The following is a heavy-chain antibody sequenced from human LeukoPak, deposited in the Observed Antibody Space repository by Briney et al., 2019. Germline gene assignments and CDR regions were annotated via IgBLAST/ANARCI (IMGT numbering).Heavy chain of an antibody. CDR1: GFIVSSNF. J-gene: IGHJ4*02. Sequence: GGSLRLSCAASGFIVSSNFMAWVRQAPGKGLEWVSVIYGGGSTFYADSVKGRFTISRDNSKNTLYLQMNSLRAEDTAVYYCARDPDSYYFDYWGQGTLVTVSS. CDR3: ARDPDSYYFDY. V-gene: IGHV3-66*02. CDR2: IYGGGST. D-gene: IGHD5-18*01.